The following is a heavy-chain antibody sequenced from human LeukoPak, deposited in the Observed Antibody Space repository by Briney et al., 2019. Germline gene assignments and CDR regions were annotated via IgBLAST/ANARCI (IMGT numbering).Heavy chain of an antibody. J-gene: IGHJ3*02. CDR2: IYYTGST. CDR1: GGSASGGSISSTTHH. CDR3: ARGFWTGYFDAYDI. V-gene: IGHV4-39*01. D-gene: IGHD3/OR15-3a*01. Sequence: PSETLSLTCTVSGGSASGGSISSTTHHWGWIRQPPGKGLEWIGSIYYTGSTYHNPSLKSRVTMSVDTSKSQVSLSLNSVTAADTAMYYCARGFWTGYFDAYDIWGQGTMVTVSA.